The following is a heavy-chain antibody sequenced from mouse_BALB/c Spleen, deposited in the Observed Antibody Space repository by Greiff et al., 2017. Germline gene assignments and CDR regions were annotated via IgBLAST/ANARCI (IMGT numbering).Heavy chain of an antibody. D-gene: IGHD2-14*01. J-gene: IGHJ4*01. Sequence: VQLQQSGAELVKPGASVKLSCTASGFNIKDTYMHWVKQRPEQGLEWIGRIDPANGNTKYDPKFQGKATITADPSSNTDYLQLSSLTSEDTAVYYCALYRYDDYYAMDYWGQGTSVTVSS. V-gene: IGHV14-3*02. CDR3: ALYRYDDYYAMDY. CDR2: IDPANGNT. CDR1: GFNIKDTY.